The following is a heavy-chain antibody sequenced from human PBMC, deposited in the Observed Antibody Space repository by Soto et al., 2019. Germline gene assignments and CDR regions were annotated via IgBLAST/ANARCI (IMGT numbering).Heavy chain of an antibody. CDR1: GGSIDLYY. J-gene: IGHJ4*02. D-gene: IGHD3-9*01. CDR3: ARDLVTGYFDS. Sequence: QVQLQESGPGLVKPSETLSLTCSVSGGSIDLYYWSWIRQSPGKRLEWIGHIYYSGSTKYSPSLNSRVTISIEASRKQFSLKLRSVTAADTAVYYCARDLVTGYFDSWGQGTLVTVSS. CDR2: IYYSGST. V-gene: IGHV4-59*01.